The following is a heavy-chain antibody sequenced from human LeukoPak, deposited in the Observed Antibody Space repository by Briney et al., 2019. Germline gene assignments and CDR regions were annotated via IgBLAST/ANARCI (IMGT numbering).Heavy chain of an antibody. CDR3: ARDEPGRSWYN. J-gene: IGHJ4*02. D-gene: IGHD6-13*01. CDR1: GFTFSDYH. CDR2: IVGSTT. V-gene: IGHV3-23*01. Sequence: GGSLRLSCAASGFTFSDYHMSWVRQAPGKGLELVSAIVGSTTHYADSVKGRFTISRDNSKNTLYLQMNSLRAEDTAVYYCARDEPGRSWYNWGQGTLVTVSS.